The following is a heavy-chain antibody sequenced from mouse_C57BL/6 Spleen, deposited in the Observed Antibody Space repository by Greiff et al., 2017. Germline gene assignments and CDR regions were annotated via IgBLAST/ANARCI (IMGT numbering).Heavy chain of an antibody. V-gene: IGHV5-6*01. CDR3: ARQDDGFYFDD. CDR1: GFTFSSYG. CDR2: ISSGGSYT. J-gene: IGHJ2*01. Sequence: EVQLVESGGDLVKPGGSLKLSCAASGFTFSSYGMSWVRQTPDKRLEWVATISSGGSYTYYPDSVKGRFTISRDNAKNTRYLQMSSLKSEDTAMYYCARQDDGFYFDDWGQGTTLTVSS. D-gene: IGHD2-3*01.